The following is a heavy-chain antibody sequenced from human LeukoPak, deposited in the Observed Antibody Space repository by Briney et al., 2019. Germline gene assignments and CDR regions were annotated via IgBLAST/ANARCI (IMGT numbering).Heavy chain of an antibody. D-gene: IGHD3-10*01. V-gene: IGHV1-18*04. J-gene: IGHJ6*03. Sequence: APVKVSCKASGYTFTSYGISWVRQAPGQGLEWMGWISAYNGNTNYAQKLQGRVTMTTDTSTSTAYMELRSLRSDDTAVYYCARDYGTYYYGSGSYPRMDVWGKGTTVTVSS. CDR3: ARDYGTYYYGSGSYPRMDV. CDR1: GYTFTSYG. CDR2: ISAYNGNT.